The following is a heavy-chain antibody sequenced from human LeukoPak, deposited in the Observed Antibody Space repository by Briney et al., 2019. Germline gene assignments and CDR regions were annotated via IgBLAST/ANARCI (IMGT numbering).Heavy chain of an antibody. D-gene: IGHD4-17*01. V-gene: IGHV1-46*01. Sequence: GASVKVSCKASGYTFTSYYMHWVRQAPGQGLEWMGLINPTGGSTSYAQKFQGRVTMTRDMSTSTVYMELSSLRSEDTAVYYCARSGTVTTSPSLNLDYWGQGTLVTVSS. CDR2: INPTGGST. J-gene: IGHJ4*02. CDR3: ARSGTVTTSPSLNLDY. CDR1: GYTFTSYY.